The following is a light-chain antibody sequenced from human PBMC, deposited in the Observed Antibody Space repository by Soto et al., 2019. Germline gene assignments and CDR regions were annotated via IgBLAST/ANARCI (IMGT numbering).Light chain of an antibody. Sequence: QSALTQPASVSGSPGQSITISCTGSSSDVGGNKYVSWYQQYPGKAPKLMICDVSNRPSGVSNRFSGSKSGNTASQTISGLQAEDEADYYCSAFTGTTYVFGTGTKVTVL. CDR3: SAFTGTTYV. CDR2: DVS. J-gene: IGLJ1*01. CDR1: SSDVGGNKY. V-gene: IGLV2-14*01.